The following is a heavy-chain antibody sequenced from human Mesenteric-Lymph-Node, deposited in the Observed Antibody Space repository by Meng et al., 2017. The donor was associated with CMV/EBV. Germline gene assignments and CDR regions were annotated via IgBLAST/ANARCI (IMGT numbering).Heavy chain of an antibody. D-gene: IGHD2/OR15-2a*01. CDR3: AREVDRIFDH. V-gene: IGHV4-31*03. CDR2: IYYFGTT. Sequence: TFTVSGGSIVSSGYYWSWIRQYPGKGLEYIGYIYYFGTTYYNPSLKSRVTISVDTSKNQFSLNLTSVTAADTAVYYCAREVDRIFDHWGQGILVTVSS. CDR1: GGSIVSSGYY. J-gene: IGHJ4*02.